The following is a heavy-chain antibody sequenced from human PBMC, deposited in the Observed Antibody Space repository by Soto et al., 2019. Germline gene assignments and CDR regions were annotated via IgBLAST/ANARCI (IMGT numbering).Heavy chain of an antibody. J-gene: IGHJ1*01. V-gene: IGHV4-39*01. Sequence: SETLSLTCSVSGVSISSSSYYWGWIRQPPGKGLEWIGSIYYSGTTFHNQSLKSRVTISVDTSKNHFSLKLSSVTAADTAVYYCARHWYSSGWYYAEYFQHWGQGTLVTVSS. CDR2: IYYSGTT. CDR1: GVSISSSSYY. CDR3: ARHWYSSGWYYAEYFQH. D-gene: IGHD6-19*01.